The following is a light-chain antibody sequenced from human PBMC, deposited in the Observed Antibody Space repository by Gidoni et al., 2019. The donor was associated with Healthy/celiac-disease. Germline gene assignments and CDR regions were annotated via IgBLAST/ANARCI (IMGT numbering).Light chain of an antibody. Sequence: QSALTQPRSVSGSPGQSVTISCTGTSSDVGCYNYVSWYQQHPGKAPQLMIYDVSKRPSGVPDRFSGSKSGNTASLTISGLQAEDEADYYCCSYAGSYFVFGTGTKVTVL. V-gene: IGLV2-11*01. J-gene: IGLJ1*01. CDR3: CSYAGSYFV. CDR1: SSDVGCYNY. CDR2: DVS.